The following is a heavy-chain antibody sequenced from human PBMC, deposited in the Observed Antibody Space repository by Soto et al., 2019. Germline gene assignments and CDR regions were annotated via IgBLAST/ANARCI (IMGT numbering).Heavy chain of an antibody. CDR2: ISSGSSDT. Sequence: RRLSCEASGFTFSRVSMNWVRQVPGKGLEWVASISSGSSDTWYADSVKGRFIISRDNAQSSLFLQMNTLRPEDTAVYYCARGRGDILTGQILFFDYWGQGTLVTVSS. V-gene: IGHV3-21*01. J-gene: IGHJ4*02. D-gene: IGHD3-9*01. CDR1: GFTFSRVS. CDR3: ARGRGDILTGQILFFDY.